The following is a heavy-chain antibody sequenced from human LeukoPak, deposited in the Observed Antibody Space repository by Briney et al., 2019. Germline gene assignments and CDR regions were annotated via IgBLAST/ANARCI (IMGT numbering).Heavy chain of an antibody. CDR2: INPSTGAR. D-gene: IGHD5/OR15-5a*01. Sequence: ASVNVSCKASGYAFSDIYFNWARQAPGQGLEWMGWINPSTGARIYSQKFEGRISMDTSMDTSFNTVYMELGSLTTDDTAVYYCATSSVTHTRDPWGQGTLVTVSS. CDR1: GYAFSDIY. CDR3: ATSSVTHTRDP. J-gene: IGHJ5*02. V-gene: IGHV1-2*02.